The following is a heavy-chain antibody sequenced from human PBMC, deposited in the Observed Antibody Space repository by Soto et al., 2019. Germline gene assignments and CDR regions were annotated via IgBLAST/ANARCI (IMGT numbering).Heavy chain of an antibody. D-gene: IGHD6-13*01. V-gene: IGHV3-9*01. CDR3: VKDESINWYSGHFRH. Sequence: EVQLVASGGGLVQPGRSLRLSCAASGFTFDDYAMHWVRQDPGKGLEWVSGINWNSGSIGYADSVKGRFAISRDNAKNSLHLQMNSLRAEDTAFYYCVKDESINWYSGHFRHWGQGTLVTVSS. CDR2: INWNSGSI. J-gene: IGHJ1*01. CDR1: GFTFDDYA.